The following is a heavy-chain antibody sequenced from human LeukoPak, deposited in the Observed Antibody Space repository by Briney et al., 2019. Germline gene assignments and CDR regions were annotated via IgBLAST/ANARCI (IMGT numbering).Heavy chain of an antibody. CDR3: ARGGVPAALYGMDV. D-gene: IGHD2-2*01. Sequence: ASVKVSCKASGGTFSSYAISWVRQAPGQGLVWMGRIIPIFGTANYAQKFQGRVTITADESTSTAYMELSSLRSEDTAVYYCARGGVPAALYGMDVWGKGTTVTVSS. CDR1: GGTFSSYA. V-gene: IGHV1-69*13. J-gene: IGHJ6*04. CDR2: IIPIFGTA.